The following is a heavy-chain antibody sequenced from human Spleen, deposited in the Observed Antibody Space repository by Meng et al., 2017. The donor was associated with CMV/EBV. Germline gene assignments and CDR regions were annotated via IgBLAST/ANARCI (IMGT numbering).Heavy chain of an antibody. V-gene: IGHV3-21*01. CDR1: GFTFSTYT. CDR2: ISSSRSYI. D-gene: IGHD2-2*01. Sequence: GESLKISCEASGFTFSTYTMHWVRQAPGKGLEWVSSISSSRSYIHYGDSVKGRFTISRDNAENSLYLQMNSLRAEDTALYFCARERLYQPLWGDAFDIWGQETMVTVSS. J-gene: IGHJ3*02. CDR3: ARERLYQPLWGDAFDI.